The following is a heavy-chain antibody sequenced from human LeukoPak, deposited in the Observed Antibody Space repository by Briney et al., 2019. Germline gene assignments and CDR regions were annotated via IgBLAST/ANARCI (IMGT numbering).Heavy chain of an antibody. CDR2: ISSGGYTM. CDR3: ARVGPAAAGRGYWYFDL. J-gene: IGHJ2*01. CDR1: GFTFSAYY. V-gene: IGHV3-11*01. Sequence: GGSLRLSCAASGFTFSAYYMSWIRQAPGKGLEWVSYISSGGYTMYYADSVKGRFTISRDNTKNSVYLQMNSLRAEDTAVYYCARVGPAAAGRGYWYFDLWGRGALVTVSS. D-gene: IGHD6-13*01.